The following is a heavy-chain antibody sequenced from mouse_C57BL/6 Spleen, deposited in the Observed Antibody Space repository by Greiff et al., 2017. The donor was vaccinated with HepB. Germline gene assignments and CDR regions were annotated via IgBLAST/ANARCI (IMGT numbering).Heavy chain of an antibody. CDR3: TGVLLLRSYFDY. J-gene: IGHJ2*01. CDR1: GFTFSNYW. V-gene: IGHV6-3*01. Sequence: EVKVEESGGGLVQPGGSMKLSCVASGFTFSNYWMNWVRQSPEKGLEWVAQIRLKSDNYATHYAESVKGRFTISRDDSKSSVYLQMNNLRAEDTGIYYCTGVLLLRSYFDYWGQGTTLTVSS. D-gene: IGHD1-1*01. CDR2: IRLKSDNYAT.